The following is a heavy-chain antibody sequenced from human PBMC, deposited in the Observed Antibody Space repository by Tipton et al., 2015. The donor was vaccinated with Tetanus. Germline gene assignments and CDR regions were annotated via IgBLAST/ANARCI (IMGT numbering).Heavy chain of an antibody. CDR3: ARDFRWGGNSDD. CDR1: GYIFTTYT. D-gene: IGHD4-23*01. V-gene: IGHV1-18*01. Sequence: QSGAEVKEPGASVKVSCKASGYIFTTYTISWVRLAPGQGLEWMGWINPYNGHTNYAQNLQGRVTMTTDTSTTTAYMAPRSLTSDDSAVYFCARDFRWGGNSDDWGQGTLVTVSS. CDR2: INPYNGHT. J-gene: IGHJ4*02.